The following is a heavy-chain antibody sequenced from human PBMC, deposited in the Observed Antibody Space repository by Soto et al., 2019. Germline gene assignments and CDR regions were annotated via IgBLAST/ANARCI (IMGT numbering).Heavy chain of an antibody. Sequence: SVKVSCKASGGTFSSYAISWVRQAPGQGLEWMGGIIPIFGTANYAQKFQGRVTITADESTSTAYMELSSLRSEDTAVYYCARAAREMATIYYFDYWGQGTLVTVSS. CDR1: GGTFSSYA. D-gene: IGHD5-12*01. V-gene: IGHV1-69*13. CDR3: ARAAREMATIYYFDY. CDR2: IIPIFGTA. J-gene: IGHJ4*02.